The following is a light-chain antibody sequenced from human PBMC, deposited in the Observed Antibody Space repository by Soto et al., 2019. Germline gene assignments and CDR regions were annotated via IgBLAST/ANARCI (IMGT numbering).Light chain of an antibody. CDR2: GAS. CDR1: QSVSSN. V-gene: IGKV3-15*01. J-gene: IGKJ1*01. Sequence: VMSHSAASLSVSPRERATLSCRASQSVSSNLAWYQQKPGQAPRLLIYGASTRATGIPARFSGSGSGTDFTLTISRLEPEDFAVYYCQQYDSLPRTFGQGTKVDI. CDR3: QQYDSLPRT.